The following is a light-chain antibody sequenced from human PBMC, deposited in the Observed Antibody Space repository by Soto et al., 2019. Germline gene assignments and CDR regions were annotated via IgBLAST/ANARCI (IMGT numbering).Light chain of an antibody. V-gene: IGLV1-47*01. J-gene: IGLJ3*02. CDR1: SSNLGSNF. CDR2: RNN. Sequence: QAVVTQPPSASGTPGQRVTISCSGSSSNLGSNFVFWYQQLPGAAPKLLISRNNERPSGVPARFSGSKSGTSASLAISGLRSEDEADYHCAAWDDSLSGVVFGGGTKLTVL. CDR3: AAWDDSLSGVV.